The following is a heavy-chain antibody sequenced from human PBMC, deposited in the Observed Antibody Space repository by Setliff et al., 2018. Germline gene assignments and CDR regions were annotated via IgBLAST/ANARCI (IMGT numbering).Heavy chain of an antibody. D-gene: IGHD3-16*01. J-gene: IGHJ4*02. CDR3: RLWSHDYHNDY. CDR1: VGPSVLTS. V-gene: IGHV4-34*01. CDR2: SNHGGST. Sequence: ASETLSSPAPSMVGPSVLTSGAGSASPQGRGLEWIGESNHGGSTSYNPSLKSRLTMSVDTSKNQFSLKLASVTAADSAVYYCRLWSHDYHNDYWGQGTVVTVSS.